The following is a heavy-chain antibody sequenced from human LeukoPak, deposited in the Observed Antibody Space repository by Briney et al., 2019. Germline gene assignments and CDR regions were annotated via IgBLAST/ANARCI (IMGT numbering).Heavy chain of an antibody. V-gene: IGHV7-4-1*02. J-gene: IGHJ4*02. CDR2: INTKTGNP. CDR1: GYTFTSYP. CDR3: ATQGGGSCSTTSCYNY. Sequence: GASVKVSCKVSGYTFTSYPLNWVRQAPGQGPEWMGRINTKTGNPTFAQGFAGRFVFSVDTSVSTAYLQIISLKAEDTAVYYCATQGGGSCSTTSCYNYWGQGTLVTVSP. D-gene: IGHD2-2*02.